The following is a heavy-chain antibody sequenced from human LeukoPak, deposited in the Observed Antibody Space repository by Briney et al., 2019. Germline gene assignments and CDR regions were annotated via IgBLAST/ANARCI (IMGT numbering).Heavy chain of an antibody. J-gene: IGHJ4*02. CDR3: AKGGSSWSRFDY. Sequence: GGSLRLSCAASGFTFSSYAMSWVRQAPGKGLEWVSAISGSGGSTYYADSVKGRFTISRDNSKNTMYLQMNSLRAEDTAVYYCAKGGSSWSRFDYWGQGTLVTVSS. D-gene: IGHD6-13*01. V-gene: IGHV3-23*01. CDR2: ISGSGGST. CDR1: GFTFSSYA.